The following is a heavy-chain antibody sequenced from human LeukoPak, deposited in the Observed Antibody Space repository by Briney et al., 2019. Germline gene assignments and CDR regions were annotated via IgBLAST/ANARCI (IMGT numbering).Heavy chain of an antibody. V-gene: IGHV4-39*01. CDR2: IYYSGST. CDR1: GGSISSSSYY. CDR3: ARGKSRVSHIAY. Sequence: SETLSLTCTVSGGSISSSSYYWGWLRQPPGTGLEWIGSIYYSGSTYYNPSLKSRVTISVDTSRNQFSLRLRSVTAADTAVYYCARGKSRVSHIAYWGQGTLDSVSS. J-gene: IGHJ4*02.